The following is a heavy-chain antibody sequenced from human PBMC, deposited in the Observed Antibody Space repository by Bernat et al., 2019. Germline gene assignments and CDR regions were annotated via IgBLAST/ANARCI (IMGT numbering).Heavy chain of an antibody. Sequence: EVQLLESGGGLVQPGGSPRLSCAASGFTFSNYAMNWVRQAPGKGLEWVSAISGSGGSTYYADSVKGRFTISRDNSKNTLYLQMNSLRAEDTAVYYCARDPQLTSSNFDYWGQGTLVTVSS. V-gene: IGHV3-23*01. CDR2: ISGSGGST. J-gene: IGHJ4*02. CDR1: GFTFSNYA. CDR3: ARDPQLTSSNFDY. D-gene: IGHD2-2*01.